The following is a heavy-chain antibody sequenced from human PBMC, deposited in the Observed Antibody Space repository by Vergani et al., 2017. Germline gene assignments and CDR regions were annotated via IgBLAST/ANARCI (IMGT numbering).Heavy chain of an antibody. Sequence: QVQLVESGGGVVQPGRSLRLSCAASGFTFSSYAMHWVRQAPGQGLEWMGIINPSGGSTSYAQKFQGRVTMTRDTSTSTVYMELSSLRSEDTAVYYGARDLRDDSSGYPPGNWFDPWGQGTLVTVSS. V-gene: IGHV1-46*01. D-gene: IGHD3-22*01. J-gene: IGHJ5*02. CDR3: ARDLRDDSSGYPPGNWFDP. CDR2: INPSGGST. CDR1: GFTFSSYA.